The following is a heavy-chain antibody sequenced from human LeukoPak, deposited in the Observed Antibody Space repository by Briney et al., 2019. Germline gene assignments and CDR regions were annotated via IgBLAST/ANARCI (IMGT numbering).Heavy chain of an antibody. CDR2: IYTSGST. CDR1: GGSINSYY. Sequence: PSETLSLTCTVSGGSINSYYWSWIRQPAGKGLEWIGRIYTSGSTNYNPSLKSRVTMSVDTSKNQFSLRLSSVTAADTAVYYCARKGISALAGAFDIWGQGTTVTVSS. J-gene: IGHJ3*02. V-gene: IGHV4-4*07. D-gene: IGHD2-15*01. CDR3: ARKGISALAGAFDI.